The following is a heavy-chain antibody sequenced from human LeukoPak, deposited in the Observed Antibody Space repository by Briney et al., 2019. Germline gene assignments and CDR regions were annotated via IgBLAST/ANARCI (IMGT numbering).Heavy chain of an antibody. CDR1: GFIFSEYY. CDR2: ISSSSRYT. D-gene: IGHD2-15*01. V-gene: IGHV3-11*06. Sequence: PGGSLRLSCAASGFIFSEYYMRWIRQARGKGVEGLSYISSSSRYTKYADCVKFHFPISIDNAKISLYLQMNSLLVEDTAVYYCARDPRYCSGGSCYSVWLQVSDFWGQGTLVTVSS. CDR3: ARDPRYCSGGSCYSVWLQVSDF. J-gene: IGHJ4*02.